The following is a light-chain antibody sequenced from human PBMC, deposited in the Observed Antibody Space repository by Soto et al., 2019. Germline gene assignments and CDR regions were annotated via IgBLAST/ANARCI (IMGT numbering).Light chain of an antibody. CDR3: QQYGSSPRT. V-gene: IGKV3-20*01. CDR1: QSVSSSY. CDR2: GAS. Sequence: EIVLTQSPGTLSLSPGDRATLSCRASQSVSSSYFAWYQQKPGQAPRLLIYGASSRATGIPDRFSGSGSGTDFTLTISRLEPDDFAVYYCQQYGSSPRTFGQGTKVEIK. J-gene: IGKJ1*01.